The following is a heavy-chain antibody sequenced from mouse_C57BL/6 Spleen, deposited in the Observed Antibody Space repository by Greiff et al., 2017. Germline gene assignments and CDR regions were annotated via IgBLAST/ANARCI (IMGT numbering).Heavy chain of an antibody. J-gene: IGHJ4*01. CDR1: GYTFTSYW. Sequence: QVQLQQPGAELVMPGASVKLSCKASGYTFTSYWMHWVKQRPGQGLEWIGEIDPSDSYTNYNQKFKGKSTLTVDKSSSTAYMQLSSLTSEDSAVYYGARYWNYGSSYDYAMDYWGQGTSVTVSS. V-gene: IGHV1-69*01. CDR2: IDPSDSYT. D-gene: IGHD1-1*01. CDR3: ARYWNYGSSYDYAMDY.